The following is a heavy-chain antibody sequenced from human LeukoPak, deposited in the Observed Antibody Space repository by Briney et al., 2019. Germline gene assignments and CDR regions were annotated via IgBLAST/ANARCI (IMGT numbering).Heavy chain of an antibody. J-gene: IGHJ6*03. CDR1: GVSISSYY. CDR2: IYYSGST. V-gene: IGHV4-59*08. Sequence: PSETLSLTCTVSGVSISSYYWSWIRQPPGKGLEWIGYIYYSGSTNYNPSLKSRVTISVDTSKNQFSLKLSSVTAADTAVYYCARRIVVVPAAMHNYYYYMDVWGKGTTVTVSS. CDR3: ARRIVVVPAAMHNYYYYMDV. D-gene: IGHD2-2*01.